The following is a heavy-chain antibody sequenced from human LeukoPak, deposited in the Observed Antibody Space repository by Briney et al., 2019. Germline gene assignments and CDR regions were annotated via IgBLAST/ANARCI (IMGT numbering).Heavy chain of an antibody. CDR1: GYTFTGYY. Sequence: ASVKVSCKASGYTFTGYYMHWVRQAPGQGLEWMGWISAYNGNTNYAQKLQGRVTMTTDTSTSTAYMELRSLRSDDTAVYYCARGGGQRYDFWSGYYTPSDAFDIWGRGTMVTVSS. J-gene: IGHJ3*02. V-gene: IGHV1-18*04. CDR3: ARGGGQRYDFWSGYYTPSDAFDI. D-gene: IGHD3-3*01. CDR2: ISAYNGNT.